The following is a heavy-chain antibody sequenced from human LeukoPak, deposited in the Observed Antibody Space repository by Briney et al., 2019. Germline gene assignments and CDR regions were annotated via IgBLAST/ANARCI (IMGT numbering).Heavy chain of an antibody. CDR1: GFTFSSYD. J-gene: IGHJ6*02. CDR2: ICTAGNT. V-gene: IGHV3-13*01. CDR3: ARERTYYYIFTGYSGYYGMDV. Sequence: GGSLRLSCAASGFTFSSYDMHWVRQATGKGLEWVSAICTAGNTYYPGSVKGRFTISRETAKNSWYLQMNSLKAGDTAVYYCARERTYYYIFTGYSGYYGMDVWGQETTVTVSS. D-gene: IGHD3-9*01.